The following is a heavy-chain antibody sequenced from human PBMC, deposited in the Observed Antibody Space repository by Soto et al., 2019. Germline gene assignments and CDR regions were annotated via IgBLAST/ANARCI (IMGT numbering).Heavy chain of an antibody. V-gene: IGHV3-7*03. CDR2: IKEDGSEM. D-gene: IGHD1-1*01. J-gene: IGHJ4*02. CDR3: LSFWTDS. CDR1: GFTFSNYW. Sequence: GGSLRLSCAAAGFTFSNYWRNWVRQAPGKGLEWVANIKEDGSEMNYVDSVKGRFTISRDNAKNSVYLQMNYLRAEDTAVYYCLSFWTDSWGQGTLVTVSS.